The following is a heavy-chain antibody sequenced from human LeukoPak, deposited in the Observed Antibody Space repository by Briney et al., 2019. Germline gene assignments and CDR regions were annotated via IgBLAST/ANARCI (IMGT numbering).Heavy chain of an antibody. D-gene: IGHD1-26*01. Sequence: SETLSLTCTVSGGSISSYYWSWIRQPPGKGLEWIGYIYYSGSTNYNPSLKSRVTISVDTSKNQFSLKLSSVTAADTAVYYCARVSVGGATKYYFDYWGRGTLVTVSS. V-gene: IGHV4-59*01. CDR1: GGSISSYY. CDR2: IYYSGST. J-gene: IGHJ4*02. CDR3: ARVSVGGATKYYFDY.